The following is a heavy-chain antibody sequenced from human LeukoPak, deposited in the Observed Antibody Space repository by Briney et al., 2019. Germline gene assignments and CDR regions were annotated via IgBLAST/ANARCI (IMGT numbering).Heavy chain of an antibody. CDR1: GLTFSSYG. CDR3: VREGFYFFDF. Sequence: PGGSLRLSCAASGLTFSSYGMSWVRQAPGRGLGWVANIKQDGSETTYADSVRGRFTIFRDNAKDSVYLQMNSLRAEDSATYYCVREGFYFFDFWGQGTLVTVSS. V-gene: IGHV3-7*01. CDR2: IKQDGSET. J-gene: IGHJ4*01.